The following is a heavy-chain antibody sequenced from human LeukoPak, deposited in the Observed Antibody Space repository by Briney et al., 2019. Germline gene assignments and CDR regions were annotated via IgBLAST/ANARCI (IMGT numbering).Heavy chain of an antibody. J-gene: IGHJ6*03. CDR3: ARAHSSWYDYYYYYMDV. V-gene: IGHV4-4*07. CDR1: GGSISSYY. D-gene: IGHD6-13*01. Sequence: PSETLSLTCTVSGGSISSYYWSWIRQPAGKGLEWIGRIYTSGSTNYNPSLKSRVTMSVDTSKNQFSLKLSSVTAADTAVYYCARAHSSWYDYYYYYMDVWGKGTTVTVSS. CDR2: IYTSGST.